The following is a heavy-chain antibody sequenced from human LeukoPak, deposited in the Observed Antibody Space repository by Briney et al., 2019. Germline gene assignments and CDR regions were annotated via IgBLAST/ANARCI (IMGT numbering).Heavy chain of an antibody. D-gene: IGHD2-15*01. V-gene: IGHV3-9*01. CDR1: GFTFDDYA. CDR2: ISWNSGSI. J-gene: IGHJ6*03. CDR3: AKGGYYYYMDV. Sequence: GGSLRLSCAASGFTFDDYAMHWVRQAPGKGLEWASGISWNSGSIGYADSVKGRFTISRDNAKNSLYLQMNSLRAEDTALYYCAKGGYYYYMDVWGKGTTVTISS.